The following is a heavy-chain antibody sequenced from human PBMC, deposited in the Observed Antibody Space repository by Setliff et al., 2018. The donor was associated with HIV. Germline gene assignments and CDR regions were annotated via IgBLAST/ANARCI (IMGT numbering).Heavy chain of an antibody. CDR1: GGSISSSSYY. CDR2: IYYSGST. J-gene: IGHJ3*01. CDR3: ARSSIVQVPAAPDAPFDV. D-gene: IGHD2-2*01. Sequence: NPSETLSLTCTVSGGSISSSSYYWGWIRQPPGKGLEWIGTIYYSGSTYYNPSLKSRVTISVDTSKNQVSLRLRSVTAVDTAVYYCARSSIVQVPAAPDAPFDVWGQGTMVTVSS. V-gene: IGHV4-39*07.